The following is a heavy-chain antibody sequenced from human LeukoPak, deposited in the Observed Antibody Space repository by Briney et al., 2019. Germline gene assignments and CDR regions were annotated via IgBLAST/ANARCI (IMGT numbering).Heavy chain of an antibody. V-gene: IGHV1-69*01. CDR1: GGTFSSYA. Sequence: GSSVKVSCKTSGGTFSSYAISWVRQAPGQGLEWMGGIITIFGTAKYAQKFQGRVTITADESTTTAYMELSRLRSDDTAVYYCARDGMGFYYGSGSYIGKYYYYYMDVWGKGTTVTISS. CDR2: IITIFGTA. D-gene: IGHD3-10*01. J-gene: IGHJ6*03. CDR3: ARDGMGFYYGSGSYIGKYYYYYMDV.